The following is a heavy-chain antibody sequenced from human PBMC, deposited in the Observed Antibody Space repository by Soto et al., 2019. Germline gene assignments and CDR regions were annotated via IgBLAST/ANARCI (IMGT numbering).Heavy chain of an antibody. CDR2: IDSDGRTT. CDR1: GFTLRSYW. Sequence: EVQLVESGGGLVQPGESLTLCCAVSGFTLRSYWMHWVRQAPGKGLEWVARIDSDGRTTNYADSVKGRFTISRDNAKNKVFLHMNSLTAEDRAVYYCARGVVVYQQLVRGRDRFDPWGQGTRVTVSS. J-gene: IGHJ5*02. CDR3: ARGVVVYQQLVRGRDRFDP. V-gene: IGHV3-74*01. D-gene: IGHD6-13*01.